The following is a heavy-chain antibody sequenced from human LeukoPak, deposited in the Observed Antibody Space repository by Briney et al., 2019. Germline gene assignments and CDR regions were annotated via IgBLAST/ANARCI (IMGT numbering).Heavy chain of an antibody. D-gene: IGHD6-13*01. Sequence: ASVKVSCKASGYTFTTYYMHWVRQAPGQGPEWMGWINPYSGGTNFAQQFQGRVTMTRDTSISTAYMELSRLRSDDTAVYYCARATYTSSWYHDGFDIWGQGTMVTVSS. J-gene: IGHJ3*02. CDR2: INPYSGGT. V-gene: IGHV1-2*02. CDR3: ARATYTSSWYHDGFDI. CDR1: GYTFTTYY.